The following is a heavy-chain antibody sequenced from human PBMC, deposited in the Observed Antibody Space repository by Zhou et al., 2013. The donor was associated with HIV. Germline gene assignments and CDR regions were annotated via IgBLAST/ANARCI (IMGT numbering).Heavy chain of an antibody. CDR3: AKDRRISVTGTNWFEH. D-gene: IGHD6-19*01. J-gene: IGHJ5*02. Sequence: QAHLRQSAAESWKSGASVEVSCEASGYPFTSHYLHWVRQAPGQGLEWMAWINPNTGGTNYAQKFQGRVTLTRDTSINTGYMEVSSLRSDDTAVYYCAKDRRISVTGTNWFEHWGQGTLVTVSS. CDR2: INPNTGGT. V-gene: IGHV1-2*02. CDR1: GYPFTSHY.